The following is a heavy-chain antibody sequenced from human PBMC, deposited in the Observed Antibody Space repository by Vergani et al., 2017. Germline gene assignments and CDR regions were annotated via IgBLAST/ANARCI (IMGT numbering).Heavy chain of an antibody. J-gene: IGHJ6*02. V-gene: IGHV1-69*08. CDR3: ARDPDIVVVPAAPYYYYYYGMDV. CDR1: GGTFSSYT. D-gene: IGHD2-2*01. Sequence: QVQLVQSGAEVKKPGSSVKVSCKASGGTFSSYTISWVRQAPGQGLEWMGGIIPILGIANYAQKFQGRITITADKSTSTAYMELRSLRSDDTAVYYCARDPDIVVVPAAPYYYYYYGMDVWGQGTTVTVSS. CDR2: IIPILGIA.